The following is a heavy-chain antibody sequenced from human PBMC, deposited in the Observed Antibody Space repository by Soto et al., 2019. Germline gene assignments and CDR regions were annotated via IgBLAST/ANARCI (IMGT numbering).Heavy chain of an antibody. V-gene: IGHV5-51*01. D-gene: IGHD3-22*01. Sequence: GEALKISCKGSESTFIKYWIGWVRQMPGKGLEWMGIIYPGDSDTRYSPSFRGQVTISADKSISTAYLQWSSLKASDTAMYYCARQSFYDSSGYYYDYYYGMDVWGQGTTVTVSS. J-gene: IGHJ6*02. CDR2: IYPGDSDT. CDR3: ARQSFYDSSGYYYDYYYGMDV. CDR1: ESTFIKYW.